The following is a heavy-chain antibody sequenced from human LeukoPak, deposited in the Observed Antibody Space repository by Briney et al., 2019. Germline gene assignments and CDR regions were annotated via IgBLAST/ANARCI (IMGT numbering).Heavy chain of an antibody. CDR3: ARDSPFEWEVFGDSFDI. CDR1: GGSFSGYY. V-gene: IGHV4-34*01. J-gene: IGHJ3*02. Sequence: SSETLSLTCAVYGGSFSGYYWSWIRQPPGKGLEWIGEINHSGSTNYNPSLKSRVTISMDTSKDQFSLKLSSVTAADTAVYYCARDSPFEWEVFGDSFDIWGQGTVVTVSS. CDR2: INHSGST. D-gene: IGHD1-26*01.